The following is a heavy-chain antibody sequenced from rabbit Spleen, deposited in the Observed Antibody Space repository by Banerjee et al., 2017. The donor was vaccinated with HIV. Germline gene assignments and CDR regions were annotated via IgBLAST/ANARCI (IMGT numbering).Heavy chain of an antibody. CDR2: INTYTGKP. CDR1: GFSFRDRDV. J-gene: IGHJ4*01. V-gene: IGHV1S45*01. CDR3: ARDLASVVGWNFNL. Sequence: QEQLEESGGGLVKPEGSLTLTCKASGFSFRDRDVMCWVRQAPGKGLQWIACINTYTGKPVYATWPKGRFTISRTSSTTVTLQMTSLTAADTATYFCARDLASVVGWNFNLWGPGTLVTVS. D-gene: IGHD3-1*01.